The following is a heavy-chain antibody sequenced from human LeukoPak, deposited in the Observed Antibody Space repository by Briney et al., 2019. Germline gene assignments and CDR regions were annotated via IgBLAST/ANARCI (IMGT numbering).Heavy chain of an antibody. D-gene: IGHD6-19*01. CDR2: ISSSGSII. V-gene: IGHV3-48*03. CDR3: ARVSSTGWYVDY. J-gene: IGHJ4*02. CDR1: GFTFSSYE. Sequence: GGSLRLSCAASGFTFSSYEMNLVRQAPGKGLEWVSYISSSGSIIYYADSVKGRFTISRDNAKNSLYLQMNSLRAEDTPVYYFARVSSTGWYVDYWGQGTLVTVSA.